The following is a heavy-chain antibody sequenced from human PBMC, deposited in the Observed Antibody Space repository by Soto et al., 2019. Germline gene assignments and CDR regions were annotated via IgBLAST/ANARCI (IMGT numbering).Heavy chain of an antibody. D-gene: IGHD3-22*01. Sequence: SETLSLTCTVSGGSISSYYWSWIRQPPGKGLEWIGYIYYSGSTNCNPSLKSRVTISVDTSKNQFSLKLSSVTAADTAVYYCARDTNYYDSSGLTDWGQGTLVTVSS. CDR1: GGSISSYY. CDR2: IYYSGST. CDR3: ARDTNYYDSSGLTD. V-gene: IGHV4-59*12. J-gene: IGHJ4*02.